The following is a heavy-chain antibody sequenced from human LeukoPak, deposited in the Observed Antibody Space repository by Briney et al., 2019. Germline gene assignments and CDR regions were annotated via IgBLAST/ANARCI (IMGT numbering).Heavy chain of an antibody. Sequence: ASVKVSCKASGYTFTSYDINWVRQATGQGLEWMGWMNPNSGNTGYAQKFQGRVTITRNTSMSTAYMELSSLRSEDTAVYYCAREGCTNGVCYPYYYYYMDVWGKGTTVTVSS. D-gene: IGHD2-8*01. V-gene: IGHV1-8*03. CDR1: GYTFTSYD. CDR3: AREGCTNGVCYPYYYYYMDV. J-gene: IGHJ6*03. CDR2: MNPNSGNT.